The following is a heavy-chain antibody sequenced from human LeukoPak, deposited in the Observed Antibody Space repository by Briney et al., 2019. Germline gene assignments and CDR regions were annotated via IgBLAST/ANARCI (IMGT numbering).Heavy chain of an antibody. D-gene: IGHD3-10*01. CDR1: GYTFTDFG. J-gene: IGHJ4*02. Sequence: ASVKVSCKASGYTFTDFGISWVRQAPGQRLEWMGWINAGNGNTKYSQKFQGRVTITRDTSASTAYMELSSLRSEDTAVYYCARSDFTMVRGALDYWGQGTLVTVSS. CDR3: ARSDFTMVRGALDY. V-gene: IGHV1-3*01. CDR2: INAGNGNT.